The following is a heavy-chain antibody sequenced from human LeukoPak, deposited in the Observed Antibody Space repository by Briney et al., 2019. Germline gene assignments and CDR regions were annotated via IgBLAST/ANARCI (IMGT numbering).Heavy chain of an antibody. Sequence: SETLSLTCAVYGGSFSGYYWSWIRQPPGKGLEWIGEINHSGSTNYNPSLKSRVTISVDTSKNQFSLKLSSVTAADTAVYYCARDRVSSGYYFTLNDAFDIWGQGTMVTVSS. V-gene: IGHV4-34*01. J-gene: IGHJ3*02. CDR1: GGSFSGYY. D-gene: IGHD3-22*01. CDR2: INHSGST. CDR3: ARDRVSSGYYFTLNDAFDI.